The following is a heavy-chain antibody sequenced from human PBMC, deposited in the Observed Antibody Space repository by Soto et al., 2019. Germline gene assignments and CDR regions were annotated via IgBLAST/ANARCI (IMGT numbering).Heavy chain of an antibody. V-gene: IGHV3-30*18. CDR2: ISYDGSNK. Sequence: GGSLRLSCAASGFTFSSYGMHWVRQAPGKGLEWVAVISYDGSNKYYADSVKGRFTISRDNSKNTLYLQMNSLRAEDTAVYYCAKIVGSYFLWAFDIWGQGKMVTVSS. D-gene: IGHD1-26*01. CDR3: AKIVGSYFLWAFDI. CDR1: GFTFSSYG. J-gene: IGHJ3*02.